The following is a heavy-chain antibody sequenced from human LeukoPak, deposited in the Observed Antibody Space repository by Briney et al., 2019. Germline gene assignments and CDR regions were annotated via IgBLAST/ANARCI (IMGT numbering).Heavy chain of an antibody. V-gene: IGHV1-69*05. CDR1: GGTFSSYA. Sequence: SVKVSCKASGGTFSSYAISWVRQAPGQGLEWTGGSIPIFGTANYAQKLQGRVTMTTDTSTSTAYMELRSLRSDDTAVYYCATRNPVVAATVTYYYYMDVWGKGTTVTVSS. CDR3: ATRNPVVAATVTYYYYMDV. D-gene: IGHD2-15*01. CDR2: SIPIFGTA. J-gene: IGHJ6*03.